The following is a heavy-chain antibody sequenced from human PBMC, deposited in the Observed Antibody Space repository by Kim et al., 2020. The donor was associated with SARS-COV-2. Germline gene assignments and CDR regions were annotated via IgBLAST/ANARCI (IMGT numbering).Heavy chain of an antibody. D-gene: IGHD1-20*01. J-gene: IGHJ5*02. Sequence: GGSLRLSCAASGFTFSSYSMNWVRQAPGKGLEWVSSISSSSSYIYYADSVKGRFTISRDNAKNSLYLQMNSLRAEDTAVYYCARVPVPRITGTYNWFDPWGQGTLVTVSS. CDR1: GFTFSSYS. CDR3: ARVPVPRITGTYNWFDP. CDR2: ISSSSSYI. V-gene: IGHV3-21*01.